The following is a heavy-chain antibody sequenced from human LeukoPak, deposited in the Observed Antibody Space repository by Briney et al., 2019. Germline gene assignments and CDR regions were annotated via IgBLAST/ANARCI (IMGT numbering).Heavy chain of an antibody. D-gene: IGHD2-2*02. V-gene: IGHV1-69*01. J-gene: IGHJ4*02. CDR1: GGTFSSYA. CDR2: IIPIFGTA. CDR3: AVGYCSSTSCYSDY. Sequence: ASVKVSCKAYGGTFSSYAISWVRQAPGQGLEWMGGIIPIFGTANYAQKFQGRVTITADESTSTAYMELSSLRSEDTAVYYCAVGYCSSTSCYSDYWGQGTLVTVSS.